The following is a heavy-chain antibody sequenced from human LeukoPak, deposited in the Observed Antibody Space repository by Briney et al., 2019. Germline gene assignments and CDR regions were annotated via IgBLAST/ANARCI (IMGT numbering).Heavy chain of an antibody. CDR1: GYSFTSYW. J-gene: IGHJ3*02. CDR2: IYPGDSDT. D-gene: IGHD1-26*01. V-gene: IGHV5-51*01. CDR3: ARQTRETSHAFDI. Sequence: HGESLKISCKGSGYSFTSYWIGWGRQLPGKGLEGMGIIYPGDSDTIYSPSFQGQVTISADKSISTAYLQWSSLKASDTAMYYCARQTRETSHAFDIWGQGTMVTVSS.